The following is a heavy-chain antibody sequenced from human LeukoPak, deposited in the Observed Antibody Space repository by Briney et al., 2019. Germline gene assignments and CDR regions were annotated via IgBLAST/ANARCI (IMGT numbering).Heavy chain of an antibody. D-gene: IGHD3-22*01. CDR1: GFTFSDYW. CDR2: ISFDGSSK. Sequence: GGSLRLSCAASGFTFSDYWMHWVRQAPGKGLEWVAIISFDGSSKYYADSVKGRFTISRDNSKNTLYLQMNSLRAEDTAVYYCAKGPDSSGLYSLDYWGQGTLVTVSS. V-gene: IGHV3-30*18. J-gene: IGHJ4*02. CDR3: AKGPDSSGLYSLDY.